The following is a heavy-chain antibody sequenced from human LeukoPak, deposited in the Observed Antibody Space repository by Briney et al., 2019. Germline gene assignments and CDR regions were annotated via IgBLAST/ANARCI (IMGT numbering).Heavy chain of an antibody. CDR2: ISGSGGST. CDR1: GFTFSSYA. V-gene: IGHV3-23*01. Sequence: GGSLRLSCAASGFTFSSYAMSWVRQAPGKGLEWVSAISGSGGSTYYADSVKGRFTISRDNSKNTLYQQMNSLRAEDTAVYYCAKGQDQYYYYGMDVWGQGTTVTVSS. J-gene: IGHJ6*02. CDR3: AKGQDQYYYYGMDV.